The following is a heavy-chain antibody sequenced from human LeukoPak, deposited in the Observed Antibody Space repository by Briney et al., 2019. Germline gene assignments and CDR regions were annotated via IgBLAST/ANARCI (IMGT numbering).Heavy chain of an antibody. CDR3: TRLVRSGRNYFDY. V-gene: IGHV3-73*01. D-gene: IGHD3-3*01. Sequence: GALMISSSASGCTFCDSCMQWFRQPSGKGLEWVDRIRSKVNNYATAYAASVKGRFTISRDESKNTAYLQRNRLKTEETAVYYCTRLVRSGRNYFDYWGQGTLVTVSS. CDR2: IRSKVNNYAT. J-gene: IGHJ4*02. CDR1: GCTFCDSC.